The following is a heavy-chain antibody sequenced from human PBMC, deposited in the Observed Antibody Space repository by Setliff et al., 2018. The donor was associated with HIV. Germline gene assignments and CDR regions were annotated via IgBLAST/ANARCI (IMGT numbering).Heavy chain of an antibody. V-gene: IGHV7-4-1*02. CDR2: INPSGGST. CDR1: GYTFTSYY. J-gene: IGHJ4*02. Sequence: GASVKVSCKASGYTFTSYYMHWVRQAPGQGLEWMGIINPSGGSTSYAQKFQGFTGRFVFSLDTSVSTSYLQISSLRPEDTALYYCARDRGYRYGYADSWGQGTLVTVSS. CDR3: ARDRGYRYGYADS. D-gene: IGHD5-18*01.